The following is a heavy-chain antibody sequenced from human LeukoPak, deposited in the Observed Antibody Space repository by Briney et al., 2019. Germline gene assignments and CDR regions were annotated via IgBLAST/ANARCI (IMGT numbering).Heavy chain of an antibody. Sequence: PSETLSLTCTVSGGSISSSSYYWGWIRQPPGKGLEWIGSIYYSGSTYYNPSLKSRVTISVDTSKNQFSLKLSSVTAADTAVYYCARESHSSSSRYYYYGMDVWGQGTTVTVSS. CDR2: IYYSGST. D-gene: IGHD6-13*01. J-gene: IGHJ6*02. CDR3: ARESHSSSSRYYYYGMDV. V-gene: IGHV4-39*07. CDR1: GGSISSSSYY.